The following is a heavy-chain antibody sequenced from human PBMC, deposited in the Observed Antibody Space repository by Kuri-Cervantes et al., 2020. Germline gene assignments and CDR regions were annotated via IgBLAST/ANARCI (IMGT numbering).Heavy chain of an antibody. CDR2: ISWNSGSI. J-gene: IGHJ4*02. V-gene: IGHV3-9*01. CDR3: ARRISGDHYYFDY. D-gene: IGHD4-17*01. Sequence: SLKISCAASGFTFDDYAMHWVRQAPGKGLEWVSGISWNSGSIGYADSVKGRFTISRDNAKNSLYLQMNSLRAEDTALYYCARRISGDHYYFDYWGQGTLVTVSS. CDR1: GFTFDDYA.